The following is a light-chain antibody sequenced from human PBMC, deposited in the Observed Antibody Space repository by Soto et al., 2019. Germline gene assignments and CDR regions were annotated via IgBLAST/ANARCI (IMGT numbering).Light chain of an antibody. V-gene: IGKV1-6*01. Sequence: AIKMTQSPCSLSASVGDRVTITCRTSQGIRNDLGWYQQKPGKAPKLMIHAASSLQSGVPSRFSGSGSGTDFTLTISSLQPEDFATYYCLQDYNYPWTFGQGTKVDIK. CDR3: LQDYNYPWT. J-gene: IGKJ1*01. CDR1: QGIRND. CDR2: AAS.